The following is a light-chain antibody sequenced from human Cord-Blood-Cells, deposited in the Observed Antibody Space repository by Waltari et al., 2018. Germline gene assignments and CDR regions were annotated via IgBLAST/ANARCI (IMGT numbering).Light chain of an antibody. J-gene: IGKJ3*01. V-gene: IGKV3-20*01. Sequence: ELVLTHSPGTLSLSPGERATLSCRASQSVSSSYLAWYQQKPGQAPRLLIYGASSSATGIPDRFSGSGSGTDFTLTISRLEPEDFAVYYCQEYGSSFTFGPGTKVDIK. CDR3: QEYGSSFT. CDR1: QSVSSSY. CDR2: GAS.